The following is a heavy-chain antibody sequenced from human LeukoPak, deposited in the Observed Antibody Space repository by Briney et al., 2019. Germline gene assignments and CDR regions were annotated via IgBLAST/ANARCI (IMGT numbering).Heavy chain of an antibody. D-gene: IGHD3-10*01. CDR1: GYTFTSYG. J-gene: IGHJ6*02. CDR3: ASRITMDGMDV. CDR2: ISAYNGNT. V-gene: IGHV1-18*01. Sequence: ASVKVSCKASGYTFTSYGISWVRQAPGQGLEWMGWISAYNGNTNYAQKLQGRVMITADKSTSTAYMELSSLRSEDTAVYYCASRITMDGMDVWGQGTTVTVSS.